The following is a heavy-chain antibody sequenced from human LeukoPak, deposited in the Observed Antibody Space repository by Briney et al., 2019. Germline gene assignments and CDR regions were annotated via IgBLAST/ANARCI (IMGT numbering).Heavy chain of an antibody. D-gene: IGHD6-13*01. CDR3: ARDHWGRITTGGYFHY. V-gene: IGHV3-30*04. J-gene: IGHJ4*02. CDR1: GFTFSSYA. CDR2: ISYDGSNK. Sequence: GGSLRLSCAASGFTFSSYAMHWVRQAPGKGLEWVAVISYDGSNKYYADSVKGRFTISRDNSKSTLYLQMNSLRPEDTAVYFCARDHWGRITTGGYFHYWGQGTLVTVSS.